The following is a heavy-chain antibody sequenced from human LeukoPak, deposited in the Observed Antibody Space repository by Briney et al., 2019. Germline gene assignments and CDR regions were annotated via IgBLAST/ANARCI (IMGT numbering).Heavy chain of an antibody. D-gene: IGHD3-22*01. CDR3: ARGRGPYYDSSGYQHDAFDI. CDR2: MNPNSGNT. V-gene: IGHV1-8*01. CDR1: GYTFTSYD. Sequence: GASVKVSCKASGYTFTSYDINWVRQATGQGLEWMGWMNPNSGNTGYAQKFQGRVTMTRNTSISTAYMELSSLRSEDTAVYYCARGRGPYYDSSGYQHDAFDIWGQGTMVTVSS. J-gene: IGHJ3*02.